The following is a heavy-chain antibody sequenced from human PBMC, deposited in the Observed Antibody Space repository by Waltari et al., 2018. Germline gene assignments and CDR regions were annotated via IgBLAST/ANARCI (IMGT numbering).Heavy chain of an antibody. V-gene: IGHV4-4*02. Sequence: QVQLQESGPGLVKPSGTLSLTCAVSGGSISSRNWWSRVRQPAGKGLEWIEEIYHSGSTNYNPSLKSRVTISVDKSKNQFSLKLSSVTAADTAVYYCARDQYGSGPLGFSEDAFDIWGQGTMVTVSS. CDR2: IYHSGST. J-gene: IGHJ3*02. D-gene: IGHD3-10*01. CDR3: ARDQYGSGPLGFSEDAFDI. CDR1: GGSISSRNW.